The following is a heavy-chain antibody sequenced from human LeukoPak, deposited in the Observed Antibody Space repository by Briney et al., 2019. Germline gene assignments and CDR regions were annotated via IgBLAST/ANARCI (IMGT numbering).Heavy chain of an antibody. Sequence: GGSLRLSCAASGFTLDDYAMHWVRQAPGKGLEWVSGISWNSGIIGYADSVKGRFTISRDNAKNSLYLQMNSLRAEDTALYYCAKGREYSYGRFDSWGQGTLVTVSS. D-gene: IGHD5-18*01. V-gene: IGHV3-9*01. CDR3: AKGREYSYGRFDS. CDR2: ISWNSGII. CDR1: GFTLDDYA. J-gene: IGHJ4*02.